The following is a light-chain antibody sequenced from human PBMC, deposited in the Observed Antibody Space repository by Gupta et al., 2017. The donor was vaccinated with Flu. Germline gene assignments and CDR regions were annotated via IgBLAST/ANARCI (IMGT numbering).Light chain of an antibody. J-gene: IGLJ2*01. V-gene: IGLV2-14*03. CDR1: IGDIGGYNY. CDR3: AAYNGSNTI. CDR2: DVD. Sequence: SALTQPASMSGSPGQSITISCTGTIGDIGGYNYISWYQQYPGKAPYLIIFDVDRRHSGVSDRFSGSKSGNSASLTISGLQAEDEADYHCAAYNGSNTIFGRGTKPTVL.